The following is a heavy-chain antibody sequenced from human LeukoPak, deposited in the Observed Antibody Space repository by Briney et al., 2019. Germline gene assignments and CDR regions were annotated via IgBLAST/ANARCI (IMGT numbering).Heavy chain of an antibody. V-gene: IGHV4-34*01. J-gene: IGHJ4*02. CDR3: ARGRRSGYYRGNYFDY. CDR1: GFTFSDYY. Sequence: GSLRLSCAASGFTFSDYYMSWIRQPPGKGLEWIGELNYSGSTNYNPSLKSRVTISVDTSKNQFSLKLSPVTAADTAVFYCARGRRSGYYRGNYFDYWGQGTLVTVSS. CDR2: LNYSGST. D-gene: IGHD3-3*01.